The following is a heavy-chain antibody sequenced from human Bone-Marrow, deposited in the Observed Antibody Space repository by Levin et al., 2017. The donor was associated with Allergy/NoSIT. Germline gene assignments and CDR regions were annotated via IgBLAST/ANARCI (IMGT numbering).Heavy chain of an antibody. CDR3: ARVSRPYCGGDCYPTY. Sequence: SVKVSCKASGGPFGDYAINWLRQAPGQGLEWMGGIIPMYGTTHLAQKVQGRVTITADRSTDTVYMELSGLRYDDTAMYYCARVSRPYCGGDCYPTYWGQGTLVTVSS. V-gene: IGHV1-69*06. J-gene: IGHJ4*02. CDR2: IIPMYGTT. CDR1: GGPFGDYA. D-gene: IGHD2-21*02.